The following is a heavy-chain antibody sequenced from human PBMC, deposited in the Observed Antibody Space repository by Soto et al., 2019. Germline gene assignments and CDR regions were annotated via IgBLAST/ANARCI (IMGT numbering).Heavy chain of an antibody. J-gene: IGHJ1*01. CDR1: GHTFTGYY. CDR2: INPNSGGT. D-gene: IGHD3-22*01. CDR3: ARDPGSSGYDYAEYFQH. V-gene: IGHV1-2*02. Sequence: GASVKVSCKASGHTFTGYYMHWVRQAPGQGLEWMGWINPNSGGTNYAQKFQGRVTMTRDTSISTAYMELSRLRSDDTAVYYCARDPGSSGYDYAEYFQHWGQGTLVTVSS.